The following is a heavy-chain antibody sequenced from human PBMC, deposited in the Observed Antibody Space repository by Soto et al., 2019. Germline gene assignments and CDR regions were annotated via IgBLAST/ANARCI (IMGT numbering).Heavy chain of an antibody. CDR2: ISGGGGST. Sequence: GGSLRLSCAASGFTFSSYAMSWVRQAPGKGLEWVSAISGGGGSTYYADSVKGRFTISRDNSKNTLYLQMNSLRAEDTAVYYCAKGPDGRGWFDPWGQGTLVTVSS. V-gene: IGHV3-23*01. D-gene: IGHD1-26*01. CDR3: AKGPDGRGWFDP. J-gene: IGHJ5*02. CDR1: GFTFSSYA.